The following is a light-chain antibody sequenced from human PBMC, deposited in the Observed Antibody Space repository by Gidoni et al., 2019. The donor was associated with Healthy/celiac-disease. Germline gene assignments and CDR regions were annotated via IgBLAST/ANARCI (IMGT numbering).Light chain of an antibody. CDR3: QPPGT. J-gene: IGKJ2*02. V-gene: IGKV1-5*03. CDR1: QSISSW. Sequence: DIQMTQSPSNLSASGGYRVTITCRASQSISSWLAWYQQKPGKAPKLLIYKASSLESGGPSRFSGSGSGTEFTLTISSLQPDDFATYYCQPPGTFGQGTKLEIK. CDR2: KAS.